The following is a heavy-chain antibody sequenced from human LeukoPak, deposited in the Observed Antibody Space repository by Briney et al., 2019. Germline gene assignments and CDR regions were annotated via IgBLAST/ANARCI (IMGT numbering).Heavy chain of an antibody. J-gene: IGHJ6*03. Sequence: ASVKVSCKASGYTFTGYYMHWVRQAPGQGLEWMGWINSNSGGTNYAQKFQGRVTMTRDTSISTAYMELSRLRSDDTAVYYCARDEGDIVVGGIMDVWGKGTTVTVSS. CDR2: INSNSGGT. V-gene: IGHV1-2*02. CDR3: ARDEGDIVVGGIMDV. CDR1: GYTFTGYY. D-gene: IGHD2-2*01.